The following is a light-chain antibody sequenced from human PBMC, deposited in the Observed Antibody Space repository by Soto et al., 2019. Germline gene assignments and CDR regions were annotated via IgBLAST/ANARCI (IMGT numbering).Light chain of an antibody. Sequence: DIQMTQSPSSPSTSVGDRVTITCRASQRISYYLNWYQQKPGKAPKLLIYAASNLQTGVPSRFSGSGSGTDFTLTISTLQAEDSATYYCQQTYSTPYTFGQGTKLEIK. J-gene: IGKJ2*01. CDR3: QQTYSTPYT. CDR1: QRISYY. V-gene: IGKV1-39*01. CDR2: AAS.